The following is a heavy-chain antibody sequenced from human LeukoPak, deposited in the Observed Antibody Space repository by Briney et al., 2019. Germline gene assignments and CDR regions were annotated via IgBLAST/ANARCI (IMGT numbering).Heavy chain of an antibody. V-gene: IGHV3-30-3*01. Sequence: GGSLRLSCAASGFTLSSYAMHWVRQAPGKGLEWVAVISYDGGNKYYADSVKGRFTISRDNSKNTLYLQMNSLRAEDTAVYYCARGDGGLYYFDYWGQGTLVTVSS. D-gene: IGHD2-8*02. J-gene: IGHJ4*02. CDR2: ISYDGGNK. CDR3: ARGDGGLYYFDY. CDR1: GFTLSSYA.